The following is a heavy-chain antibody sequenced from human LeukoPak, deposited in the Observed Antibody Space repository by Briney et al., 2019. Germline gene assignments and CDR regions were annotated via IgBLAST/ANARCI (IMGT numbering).Heavy chain of an antibody. J-gene: IGHJ5*02. CDR1: GYTFTSYD. CDR3: AGGISPWGPWLAVWFDP. V-gene: IGHV1-8*01. CDR2: MNPNSGNT. D-gene: IGHD3-22*01. Sequence: ASVKVSCKASGYTFTSYDINWVRQATGQGLEWMGWMNPNSGNTGYAQKFQGRVTMTRNTSISTAYMELSSLRSEDTAVYYCAGGISPWGPWLAVWFDPWGQGTLVTVSS.